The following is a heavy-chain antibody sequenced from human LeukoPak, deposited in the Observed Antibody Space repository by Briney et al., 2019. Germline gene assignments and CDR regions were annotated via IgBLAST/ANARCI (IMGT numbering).Heavy chain of an antibody. CDR2: MNPNSGNT. V-gene: IGHV1-8*01. J-gene: IGHJ4*02. CDR3: ARGSLSSGWYHFDY. CDR1: GYTFTNYD. D-gene: IGHD6-19*01. Sequence: ASVKVSCKTSGYTFTNYDINWVRQATGQGVEWMGWMNPNSGNTDYAQTFQGRVIMTRNTSISTAYMELSRLGSADTAVYYCARGSLSSGWYHFDYWGRGALVTVSS.